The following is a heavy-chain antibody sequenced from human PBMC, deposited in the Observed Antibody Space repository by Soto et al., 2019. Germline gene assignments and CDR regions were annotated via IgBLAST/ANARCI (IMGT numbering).Heavy chain of an antibody. Sequence: QITLKESGPPLVKPTQTLTLTCTFSGFSLSTSGVGVGWIRQPPGKALEWLALIYWDDDKRYSPSLKSRLTITKDTSKNQVVLTMTNMDPVDTATYYCAHSGTTVYGDSSFDYWGQGTLVTVSS. CDR2: IYWDDDK. J-gene: IGHJ4*02. D-gene: IGHD4-17*01. V-gene: IGHV2-5*02. CDR3: AHSGTTVYGDSSFDY. CDR1: GFSLSTSGVG.